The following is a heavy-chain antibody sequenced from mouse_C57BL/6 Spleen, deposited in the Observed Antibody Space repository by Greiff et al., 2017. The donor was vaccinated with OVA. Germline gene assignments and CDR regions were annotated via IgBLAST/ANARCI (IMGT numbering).Heavy chain of an antibody. CDR2: ISSGSSTI. Sequence: EVKVVESGGGLVKPGGSLKLSCAASGFTFSDYGMHWVRQAPEKGLEWVAYISSGSSTIYYADTVKGRFTISRDNAKNTLFLQMTSLRSEDTAMYYCARPGDGYYEYFDVWGTGTTVTVSS. V-gene: IGHV5-17*01. D-gene: IGHD2-3*01. CDR1: GFTFSDYG. CDR3: ARPGDGYYEYFDV. J-gene: IGHJ1*03.